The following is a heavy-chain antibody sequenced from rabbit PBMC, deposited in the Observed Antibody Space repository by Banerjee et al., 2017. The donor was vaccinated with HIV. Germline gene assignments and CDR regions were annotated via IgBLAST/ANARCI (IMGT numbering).Heavy chain of an antibody. CDR1: GFSFSSSYY. D-gene: IGHD1-1*01. CDR2: IYTSSGST. J-gene: IGHJ4*01. CDR3: ARAYASSNAYYDS. V-gene: IGHV1S40*01. Sequence: QSLEESGGDLVKPGASLTLTCTASGFSFSSSYYMCWVRQAPGKGLEWIACIYTSSGSTWYANWAKGRFTIAKSSSTVDLKMTRLTAADTATYFCARAYASSNAYYDSWGPGSRVSVS.